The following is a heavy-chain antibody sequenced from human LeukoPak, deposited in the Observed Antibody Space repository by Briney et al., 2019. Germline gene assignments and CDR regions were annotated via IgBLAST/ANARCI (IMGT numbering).Heavy chain of an antibody. J-gene: IGHJ4*02. CDR2: INPKSGDT. CDR1: GYTFTGYY. Sequence: AASVKVSCKASGYTFTGYYMHWVRQAPGQGLEWMGWINPKSGDTNYAQNFKGRVTMASDTSISTMYMELSSLRSDDTAVYFCARGEYRFGNDHWGQGTLVTVSS. D-gene: IGHD2/OR15-2a*01. V-gene: IGHV1-2*02. CDR3: ARGEYRFGNDH.